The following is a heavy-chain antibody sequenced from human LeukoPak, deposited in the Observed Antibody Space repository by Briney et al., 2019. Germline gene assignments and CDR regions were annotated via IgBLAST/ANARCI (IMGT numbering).Heavy chain of an antibody. D-gene: IGHD6-13*01. Sequence: GASVKVSCKASGGTFSSYAISWVRQAPGQGLEWMGGIIPIFGTANYAQRFQGRVTMTTDTSTSTAYMELRSLRSDDTAVYYCAREAGAGTWRAGLYYFDYWGQGTLVTVSS. J-gene: IGHJ4*02. CDR2: IIPIFGTA. V-gene: IGHV1-69*05. CDR3: AREAGAGTWRAGLYYFDY. CDR1: GGTFSSYA.